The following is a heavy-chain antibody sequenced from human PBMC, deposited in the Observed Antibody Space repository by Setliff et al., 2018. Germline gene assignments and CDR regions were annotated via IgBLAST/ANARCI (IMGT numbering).Heavy chain of an antibody. J-gene: IGHJ4*02. CDR3: ARDLSGRSDY. Sequence: GGSLRLSCATSGFTFSDYYMSWIRQTPGKGLEWVSGIIQSGATFYADSVKGRFTISRDNAKNTLYLQMNSLRAEDTAVYYCARDLSGRSDYWGQGTLVTVSS. CDR2: IIQSGAT. V-gene: IGHV3-66*01. CDR1: GFTFSDYY. D-gene: IGHD3-3*01.